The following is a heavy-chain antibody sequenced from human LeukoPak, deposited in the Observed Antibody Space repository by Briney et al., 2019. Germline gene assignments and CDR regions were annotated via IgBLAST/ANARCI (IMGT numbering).Heavy chain of an antibody. D-gene: IGHD2-21*01. V-gene: IGHV1-2*02. J-gene: IGHJ4*02. CDR3: ANFFKIRGGGEAGY. CDR1: GYTFTGYY. CDR2: INPKSGGT. Sequence: GASVKVSCKASGYTFTGYYVHWVRQAPGQGLEWMAWINPKSGGTNYAQKFQGRVTLTRDTSISTVYMELSSLIYDDTAVYYCANFFKIRGGGEAGYWGQGALVTVSS.